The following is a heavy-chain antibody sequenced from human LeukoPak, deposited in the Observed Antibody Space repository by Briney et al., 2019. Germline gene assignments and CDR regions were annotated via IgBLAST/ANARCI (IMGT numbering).Heavy chain of an antibody. CDR3: ATYYDKYNGDHGLDI. V-gene: IGHV4-59*01. Sequence: PSETLSLTCTVSGGSISSYYWSWIRQPPGKGLEWIGCIYYSGYTNYKSSLKSRVTISVDTSKNQFSLKLSSVTAADTAVYYCATYYDKYNGDHGLDIWGQGTMVTASS. D-gene: IGHD3-22*01. CDR2: IYYSGYT. J-gene: IGHJ3*02. CDR1: GGSISSYY.